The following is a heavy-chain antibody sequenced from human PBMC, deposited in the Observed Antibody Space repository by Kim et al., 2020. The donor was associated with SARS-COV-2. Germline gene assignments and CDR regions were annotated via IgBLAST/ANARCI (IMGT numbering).Heavy chain of an antibody. J-gene: IGHJ4*02. CDR2: IKSKTDGGTT. D-gene: IGHD2-2*01. CDR1: GFTFSNAW. V-gene: IGHV3-15*01. CDR3: TTDSLGVDFNRYCSSTSCPIRPPFDY. Sequence: GGSLRLSCAASGFTFSNAWMSWVRQAPVKGLEWVGRIKSKTDGGTTDYAAPVKGRFTISRDDSKNTLYLQMNSLKTEDTAVYYCTTDSLGVDFNRYCSSTSCPIRPPFDYWGQGTLVTVSP.